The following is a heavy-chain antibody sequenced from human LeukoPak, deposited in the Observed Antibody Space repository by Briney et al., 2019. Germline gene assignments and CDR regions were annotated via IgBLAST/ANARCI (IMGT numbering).Heavy chain of an antibody. CDR3: ATPAVRLDAFDI. CDR2: FDPEDDET. Sequence: ASVKVSCKLSGYTRTELSMHWVRQAPGKGLEWMGGFDPEDDETIYAQKFQGRVTMTEDTSTDTAYMELSNLRSEDTAVYYCATPAVRLDAFDIWGQGTMVTVSS. J-gene: IGHJ3*02. V-gene: IGHV1-24*01. D-gene: IGHD6-6*01. CDR1: GYTRTELS.